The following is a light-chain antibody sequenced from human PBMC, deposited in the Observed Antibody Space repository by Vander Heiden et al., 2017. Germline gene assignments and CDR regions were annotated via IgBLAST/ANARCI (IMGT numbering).Light chain of an antibody. Sequence: EIKMDKTPSSLSASVGDRVTITCRASQGISNYLAWYQQKPGKVPQLLIFAASTLQSGVPSRFSGSGSGTDFTLTISSLQPEDVATYYCQKYNSVPFTFGPGTKVDIK. CDR2: AAS. CDR3: QKYNSVPFT. V-gene: IGKV1-27*01. J-gene: IGKJ3*01. CDR1: QGISNY.